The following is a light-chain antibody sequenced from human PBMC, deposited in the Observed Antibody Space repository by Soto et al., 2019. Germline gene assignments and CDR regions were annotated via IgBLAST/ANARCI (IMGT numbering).Light chain of an antibody. CDR1: QSVSTN. CDR2: GTS. CDR3: QQYNNGPIT. V-gene: IGKV3-15*01. Sequence: EIVMTQSPATLSVSPGERAILSCRASQSVSTNLAWYHQKPGQAPRLLIYGTSTRATDIPARFTGSGSETEFTLTISSLQSEDFAVYYRQQYNNGPITLGQGTRLEIK. J-gene: IGKJ5*01.